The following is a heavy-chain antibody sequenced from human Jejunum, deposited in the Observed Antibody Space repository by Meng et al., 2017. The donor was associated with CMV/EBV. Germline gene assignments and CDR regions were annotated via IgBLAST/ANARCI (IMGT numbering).Heavy chain of an antibody. J-gene: IGHJ6*02. CDR1: GFPFTSYS. Sequence: SGFPFTSYSMNWVRQAPGKGLEWVSSISSSSSYIYYADSVKGRFTISRDNAKNSLYLQMNSLRAEDTAVYYCARAGGIYDSPDVWGQGTTVTVSS. V-gene: IGHV3-21*01. CDR3: ARAGGIYDSPDV. CDR2: ISSSSSYI. D-gene: IGHD3-3*01.